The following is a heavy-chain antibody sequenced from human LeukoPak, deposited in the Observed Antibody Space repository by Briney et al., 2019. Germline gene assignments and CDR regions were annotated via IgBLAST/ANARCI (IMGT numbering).Heavy chain of an antibody. CDR1: GYTFTSYG. D-gene: IGHD6-19*01. Sequence: GASVKVSCKASGYTFTSYGISWVRQAPGQGLEWMGWIGGFNGNTNYAQKLQGRITITTDTSTSTAYMELRSLRSDDTAVYYCARDRAVAGYYYYYYGMDVWGKGTTVTVSS. CDR2: IGGFNGNT. CDR3: ARDRAVAGYYYYYYGMDV. J-gene: IGHJ6*04. V-gene: IGHV1-18*04.